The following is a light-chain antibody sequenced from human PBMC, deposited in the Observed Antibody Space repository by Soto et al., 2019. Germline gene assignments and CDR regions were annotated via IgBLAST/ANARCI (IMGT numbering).Light chain of an antibody. Sequence: DIQMTKSPSTLSASVGDRVIITCRASQRISSWLAWYQQKPGKAPKLLIYDASSLESGVPSRFSGSGSGTEFTLTISSLQPDDFATYYGQQYNSYPYTFGQGTKLEIK. CDR1: QRISSW. CDR2: DAS. CDR3: QQYNSYPYT. V-gene: IGKV1-5*01. J-gene: IGKJ2*01.